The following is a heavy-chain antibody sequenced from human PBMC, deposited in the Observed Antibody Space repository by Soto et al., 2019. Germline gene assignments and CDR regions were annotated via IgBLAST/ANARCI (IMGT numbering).Heavy chain of an antibody. V-gene: IGHV3-53*01. CDR3: ARDPAVTTDYGLDV. CDR2: IYTDGRT. D-gene: IGHD4-17*01. J-gene: IGHJ6*02. Sequence: EVQLVESGGGLIQPGGSLRLSCAASGFAVNVNYMTWVRQAPGKGLEWVSFIYTDGRTFYVDSVKGRFTISRDDSENTVYLQTNSLRVEDTAVYYCARDPAVTTDYGLDVWGQGTTVTVSS. CDR1: GFAVNVNY.